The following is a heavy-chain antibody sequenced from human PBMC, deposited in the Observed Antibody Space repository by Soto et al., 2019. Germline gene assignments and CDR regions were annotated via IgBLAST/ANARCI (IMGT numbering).Heavy chain of an antibody. CDR1: GFTFSSYA. V-gene: IGHV3-23*01. D-gene: IGHD3-9*01. CDR2: ISGSGGST. Sequence: GGSLRLSCAASGFTFSSYAMSWVRQAPGKGLEWVSAISGSGGSTYYADSVKGRFTISRVNSKNTLYLQMNSLRAEDTAVYYCAKDPPSSDLRYFDWTNYWFDPWGQGTLVTVSS. J-gene: IGHJ5*02. CDR3: AKDPPSSDLRYFDWTNYWFDP.